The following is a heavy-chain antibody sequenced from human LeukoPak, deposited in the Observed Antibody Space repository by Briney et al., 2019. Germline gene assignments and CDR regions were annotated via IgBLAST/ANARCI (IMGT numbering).Heavy chain of an antibody. CDR1: GYTLTELS. CDR2: FDPEDGET. V-gene: IGHV1-24*01. D-gene: IGHD3-3*01. J-gene: IGHJ6*03. CDR3: ATRRVFFPGVDPLYYYYMDV. Sequence: GASVKVSCKVSGYTLTELSMHWVRQAPGKGLEWMGGFDPEDGETIYAQKFQGRVTMTEDTSTDTAYMELSSLRSEDTAVYYCATRRVFFPGVDPLYYYYMDVWGKGTTVTVSS.